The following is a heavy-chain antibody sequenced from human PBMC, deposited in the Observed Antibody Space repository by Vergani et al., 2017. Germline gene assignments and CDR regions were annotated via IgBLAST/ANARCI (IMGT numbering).Heavy chain of an antibody. Sequence: QVQLQESGPGLVKPSQTLSLTCTVSGGSISSGGYYWSWIRQHPGKGLEWIGYIYYSGSTYYNPSLKSRVTISVDTSKNQFSLKLSSVTAADTAVYYCARVLYSYGRRTYYFDYWGQGTLVTVSS. CDR3: ARVLYSYGRRTYYFDY. V-gene: IGHV4-31*03. CDR1: GGSISSGGYY. J-gene: IGHJ4*02. CDR2: IYYSGST. D-gene: IGHD5-18*01.